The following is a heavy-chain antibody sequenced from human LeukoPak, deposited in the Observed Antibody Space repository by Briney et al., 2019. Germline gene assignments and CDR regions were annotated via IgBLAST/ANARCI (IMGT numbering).Heavy chain of an antibody. J-gene: IGHJ4*02. D-gene: IGHD3-10*01. CDR1: GGSFSGYY. CDR3: ARGRRYYYGSGSYGGDY. CDR2: INHSGST. V-gene: IGHV4-34*01. Sequence: SETLSLTCAVYGGSFSGYYWSWIRQPPGKGLEWIGEINHSGSTNYNPSLKSRVTISVDTSKNQFSLKLSSVTAADTAVYYCARGRRYYYGSGSYGGDYWGQGTLVTVSS.